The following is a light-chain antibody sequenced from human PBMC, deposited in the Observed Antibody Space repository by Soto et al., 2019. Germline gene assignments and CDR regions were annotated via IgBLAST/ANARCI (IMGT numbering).Light chain of an antibody. V-gene: IGKV3-15*01. J-gene: IGKJ3*01. Sequence: EIVMTQSPATLSVSPGERATLSCRASQSVSSNLAWYQQKPGQAPRLLIYGASTRATGIPARFSGSGSGTEFTLTISSLQSEDFAVYYCQQYNNWPPRGFTFGRGTKMDIK. CDR2: GAS. CDR1: QSVSSN. CDR3: QQYNNWPPRGFT.